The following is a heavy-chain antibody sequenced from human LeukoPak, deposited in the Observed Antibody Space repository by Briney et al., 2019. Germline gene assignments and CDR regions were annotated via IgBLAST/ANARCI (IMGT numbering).Heavy chain of an antibody. J-gene: IGHJ4*02. V-gene: IGHV3-21*04. CDR1: GFTFSSYS. D-gene: IGHD3-10*01. CDR3: AKDGDGSGSYFDY. Sequence: GGSLRLSCAASGFTFSSYSMNWVRQAPGKGLEWVSSISSSSSYIYYADSVKGRFTISRDNAKNSLYLQMNSLRAEDTAVYYCAKDGDGSGSYFDYWGQGTLVTVSS. CDR2: ISSSSSYI.